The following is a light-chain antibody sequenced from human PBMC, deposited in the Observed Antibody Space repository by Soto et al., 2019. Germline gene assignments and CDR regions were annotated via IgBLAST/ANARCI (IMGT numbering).Light chain of an antibody. CDR2: EAS. J-gene: IGKJ4*01. V-gene: IGKV1-33*01. Sequence: DIEMTQSPSSLSATVGHRVTITCQASQDIKHYLNWYQQKPGKAPKLLIYEASKLETAVPSRFSGSGSGRSFTFTISSVQAEDIATYYCQRSDDFITFGGGTRIEIK. CDR3: QRSDDFIT. CDR1: QDIKHY.